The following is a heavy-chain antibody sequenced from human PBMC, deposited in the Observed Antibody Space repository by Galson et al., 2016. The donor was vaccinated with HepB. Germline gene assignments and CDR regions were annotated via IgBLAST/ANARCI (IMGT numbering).Heavy chain of an antibody. J-gene: IGHJ4*02. CDR1: GFSFSTYS. Sequence: SLRLSCAASGFSFSTYSMAWLRQAPGKALEWVSYISSTDRYIHYADSVKGRFTISRDNAKNSLYLQMNSLRAEDTAVYYCSGGATAEGYWGPGTLVTVSS. CDR3: SGGATAEGY. D-gene: IGHD5-18*01. V-gene: IGHV3-21*06. CDR2: ISSTDRYI.